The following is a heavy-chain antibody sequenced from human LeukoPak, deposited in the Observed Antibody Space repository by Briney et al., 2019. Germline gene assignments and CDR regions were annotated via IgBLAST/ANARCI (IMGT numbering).Heavy chain of an antibody. CDR3: ATQVFYPTDY. Sequence: SVSVSCKASGGTFSSYAISGVRQAPGQGLEWMGRIIPILGIANYAQKFQGRVTITADKSTSTAYMELSSLRSEDTAVYYCATQVFYPTDYWGQGTLVTVSS. V-gene: IGHV1-69*04. J-gene: IGHJ4*02. D-gene: IGHD3-9*01. CDR1: GGTFSSYA. CDR2: IIPILGIA.